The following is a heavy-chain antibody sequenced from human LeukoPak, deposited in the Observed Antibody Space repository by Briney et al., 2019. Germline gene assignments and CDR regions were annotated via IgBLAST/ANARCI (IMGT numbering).Heavy chain of an antibody. Sequence: GGSLRLSCAASGFTFSTYSVNWVRQAPGKGLEWVSSISSSGSYIYYADSVKGRFTISRDNAQNSLFLQMNSLRAEDTAVYYCAAVLTGHANYYWGQGTLVTVSS. CDR2: ISSSGSYI. CDR3: AAVLTGHANYY. CDR1: GFTFSTYS. D-gene: IGHD3-9*01. J-gene: IGHJ4*02. V-gene: IGHV3-21*01.